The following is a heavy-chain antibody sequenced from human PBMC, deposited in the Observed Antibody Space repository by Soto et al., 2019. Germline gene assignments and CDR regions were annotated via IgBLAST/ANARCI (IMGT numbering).Heavy chain of an antibody. J-gene: IGHJ4*02. CDR2: VYNSGST. V-gene: IGHV4-59*01. CDR3: ARYRREAVAGYTLDN. D-gene: IGHD6-13*01. Sequence: SETLSLTCTVSGGSISSYYWTWIRQPPGKGLEWIGYVYNSGSTNYNPSLKSRVTISEDTSKSQFSLKVNSMTAADTAVYYCARYRREAVAGYTLDNWGQGILVTVSS. CDR1: GGSISSYY.